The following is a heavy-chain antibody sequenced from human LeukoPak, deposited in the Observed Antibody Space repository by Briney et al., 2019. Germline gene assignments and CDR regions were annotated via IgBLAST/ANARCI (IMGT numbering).Heavy chain of an antibody. V-gene: IGHV3-30*03. CDR3: TRGLTDYGGNPGSVYYSDY. CDR1: GFTFSSYG. J-gene: IGHJ4*02. CDR2: ISYDGSNK. Sequence: PGRSLRLSCAASGFTFSSYGMHWVRQAPGKGLEWVAVISYDGSNKYYADSVKGRFTISRDNAKNSLYLQMNSLRAEDTAVYFCTRGLTDYGGNPGSVYYSDYWGQGTLVTVSS. D-gene: IGHD4-23*01.